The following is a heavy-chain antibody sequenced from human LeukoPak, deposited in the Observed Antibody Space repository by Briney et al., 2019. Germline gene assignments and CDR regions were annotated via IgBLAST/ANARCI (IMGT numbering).Heavy chain of an antibody. J-gene: IGHJ4*02. CDR3: ARGADYETVKYDY. CDR2: ISAYSGHT. CDR1: GYPFTSYG. V-gene: IGHV1-18*01. Sequence: GASVKVSCKASGYPFTSYGIVWVRQAPGQGLEWMGWISAYSGHTNYAQKLQGRVTMTTDRSTSTVYMELRSPRFDDTAVYYCARGADYETVKYDYWGQGTLVTVSS. D-gene: IGHD4-17*01.